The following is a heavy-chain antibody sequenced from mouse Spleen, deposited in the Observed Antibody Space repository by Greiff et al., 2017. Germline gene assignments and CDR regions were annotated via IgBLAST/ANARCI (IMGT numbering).Heavy chain of an antibody. V-gene: IGHV1-50*01. J-gene: IGHJ3*01. Sequence: QVQLQQPGAELVKPGASVKLSCKASGYTFTSYWMQWVKQRPGQGLEWIGEIDPSDSYTNYNQKFKGKATLTVDTSSSTAYMQLSSLTSEDSAVYYCAPRGYAFAYWGQGTLVTVSA. CDR1: GYTFTSYW. CDR2: IDPSDSYT. D-gene: IGHD2-2*01. CDR3: APRGYAFAY.